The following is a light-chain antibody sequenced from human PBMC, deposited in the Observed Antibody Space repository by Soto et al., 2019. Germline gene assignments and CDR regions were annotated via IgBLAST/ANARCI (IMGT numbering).Light chain of an antibody. CDR3: QSYDSSLIGSV. CDR2: GNS. CDR1: SSNIGAGYD. V-gene: IGLV1-40*01. J-gene: IGLJ3*02. Sequence: QSVLTQPPSVSGAPGQRVTISCTGSSSNIGAGYDVHWYQQLPGTAPKLHIYGNSNRPSGVPDRFSGSKSGTSASLAITGLQAEDEADYYCQSYDSSLIGSVFGGGTKLTVL.